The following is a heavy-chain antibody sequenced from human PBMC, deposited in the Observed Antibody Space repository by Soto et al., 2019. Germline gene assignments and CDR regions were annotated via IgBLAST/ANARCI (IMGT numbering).Heavy chain of an antibody. Sequence: EVQLVESGGGLVQPGGSLRLSCAASGFTFSSYWMSWVRQAPGKGLEWVANIKQDGSEKYYVDSVKGRFTISRDNAKKSLYMQMNSLRAEDTAVYYCARDRELVVATRTWDYYYYYMDVWGKGTTVTVSS. V-gene: IGHV3-7*01. CDR1: GFTFSSYW. CDR2: IKQDGSEK. J-gene: IGHJ6*03. CDR3: ARDRELVVATRTWDYYYYYMDV. D-gene: IGHD5-12*01.